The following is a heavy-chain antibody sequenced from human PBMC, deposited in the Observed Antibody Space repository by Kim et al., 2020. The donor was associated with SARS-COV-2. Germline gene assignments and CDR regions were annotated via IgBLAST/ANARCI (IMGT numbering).Heavy chain of an antibody. Sequence: GGSLRLSCAASGFTFSSYWMSWVRQAPGKGLEWVANIKQDGSEKYYVDSVKGRFTISRDNAKNSLYLQMNSLRAEDTAVYYCATSMAKYYYDSSGYINPTDGSEYFQHWGQGTLVTVSS. V-gene: IGHV3-7*01. D-gene: IGHD3-22*01. CDR2: IKQDGSEK. J-gene: IGHJ1*01. CDR3: ATSMAKYYYDSSGYINPTDGSEYFQH. CDR1: GFTFSSYW.